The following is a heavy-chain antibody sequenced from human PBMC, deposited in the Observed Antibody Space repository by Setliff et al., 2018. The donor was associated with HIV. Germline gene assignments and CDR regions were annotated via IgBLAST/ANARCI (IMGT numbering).Heavy chain of an antibody. CDR2: IYHSGNT. D-gene: IGHD1-26*01. V-gene: IGHV4-4*02. J-gene: IGHJ3*02. Sequence: LSLTCAVSGGSISSSNYWSWVRQPPGKRLEWIGEIYHSGNTNYNPSLKSRVIISVDKSKNQFSLKLSSVTAADTAVYYCARGGRGGSYEAFEIWGQGTMVTVS. CDR1: GGSISSSNY. CDR3: ARGGRGGSYEAFEI.